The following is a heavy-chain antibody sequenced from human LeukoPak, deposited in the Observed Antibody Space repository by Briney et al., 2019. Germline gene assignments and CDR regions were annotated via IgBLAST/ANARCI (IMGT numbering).Heavy chain of an antibody. Sequence: PGGSLRLSCAVSGFSFTNVWMNWVRQAPGKGLEWVGRIKNKDEGEKTDYAAPVKGRFTISRDDSKATLFLQMNSLKMEDTAIYYCTTGIDYGGGYWGQGTLVTVSS. CDR2: IKNKDEGEKT. CDR1: GFSFTNVW. J-gene: IGHJ4*02. D-gene: IGHD3-16*01. V-gene: IGHV3-15*07. CDR3: TTGIDYGGGY.